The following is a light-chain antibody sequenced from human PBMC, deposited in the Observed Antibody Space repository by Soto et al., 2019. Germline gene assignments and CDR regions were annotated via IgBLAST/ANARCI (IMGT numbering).Light chain of an antibody. CDR3: KQYGSSPQFT. CDR1: QSVYSNY. CDR2: GAS. J-gene: IGKJ3*01. V-gene: IGKV3-20*01. Sequence: EIVLTQSPGSLSLSPGERATLSCRASQSVYSNYLAWYQQKPGQAPRLLIYGASIRATGIPDRFSGSGSGTDFTLTISRLEPEDFAVYYCKQYGSSPQFTFGPGTKVDIK.